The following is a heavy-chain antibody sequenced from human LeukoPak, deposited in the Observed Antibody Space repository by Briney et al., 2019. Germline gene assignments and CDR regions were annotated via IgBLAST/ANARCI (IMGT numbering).Heavy chain of an antibody. CDR2: IYYSGST. J-gene: IGHJ6*03. CDR1: GGSISSYY. CDR3: ARASPRYYYDSSGYPRYYYYMDV. Sequence: SETLSLTCTVSGGSISSYYWSWIRQPPGKGLEWIGYIYYSGSTNYNPSLKSRVTISVDTSKYQFSLKLSSVTAADTAVYYCARASPRYYYDSSGYPRYYYYMDVWGKGTTVTVSS. V-gene: IGHV4-59*01. D-gene: IGHD3-22*01.